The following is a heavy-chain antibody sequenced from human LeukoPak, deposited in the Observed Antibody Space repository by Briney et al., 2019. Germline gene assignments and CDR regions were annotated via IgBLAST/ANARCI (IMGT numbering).Heavy chain of an antibody. CDR2: IYYSGST. CDR1: GGSVSSGSYY. Sequence: SETLSHTCTVSGGSVSSGSYYWSWVRQPPGKGLEWIGYIYYSGSTNYNPSLKSRVTISVDTSKNQFSLKLSSVTAADTAVYYCARGEDSYFDYWGQGTLVTVSS. J-gene: IGHJ4*02. V-gene: IGHV4-61*01. CDR3: ARGEDSYFDY.